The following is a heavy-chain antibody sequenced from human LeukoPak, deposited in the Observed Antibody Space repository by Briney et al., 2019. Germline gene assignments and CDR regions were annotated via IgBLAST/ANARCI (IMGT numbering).Heavy chain of an antibody. CDR1: GFTFSSYW. D-gene: IGHD6-13*01. V-gene: IGHV3-7*01. CDR2: IKQDGSEK. J-gene: IGHJ4*02. CDR3: ARERSSSWYDY. Sequence: GGSLRLSCAASGFTFSSYWMSWVRQAPGKGLEWVANIKQDGSEKYYVDSVKGRFTIPRDNAKNSLYLQMNSLRAEDTAMYYCARERSSSWYDYWGQGTLVTVSS.